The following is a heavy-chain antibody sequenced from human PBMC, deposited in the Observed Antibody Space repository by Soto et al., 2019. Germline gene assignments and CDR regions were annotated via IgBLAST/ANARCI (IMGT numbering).Heavy chain of an antibody. CDR3: ARGIILWFGELSRRGGYYYYMDV. CDR2: INDSGSI. D-gene: IGHD3-10*01. J-gene: IGHJ6*03. V-gene: IGHV4-34*01. CDR1: GGSFSGYQ. Sequence: QVQLQQWGAGLLKPSGTLSLTCAVYGGSFSGYQWTWIRQTPGKGLEWIGEINDSGSINYNLSLKCRVTILAYTPKKQISLRLSSVTAADTAVYYCARGIILWFGELSRRGGYYYYMDVWGKWTTVIVSS.